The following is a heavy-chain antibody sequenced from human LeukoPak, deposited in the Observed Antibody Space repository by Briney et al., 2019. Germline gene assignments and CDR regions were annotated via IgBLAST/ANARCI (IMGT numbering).Heavy chain of an antibody. CDR1: GYTFTSYG. CDR3: ARERTDYGDYGLDY. Sequence: ASVKVSCKASGYTFTSYGISWVRQAPGQGLERMGWISAYNGNTNYAQKLQGRVTMTTDTSTSTAYMELRSLRSDDTAVYYCARERTDYGDYGLDYWGQGTLVTVSS. J-gene: IGHJ4*02. V-gene: IGHV1-18*01. CDR2: ISAYNGNT. D-gene: IGHD4-17*01.